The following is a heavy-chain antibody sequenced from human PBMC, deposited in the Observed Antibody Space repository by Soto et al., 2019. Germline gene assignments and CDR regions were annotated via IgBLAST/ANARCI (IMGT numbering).Heavy chain of an antibody. J-gene: IGHJ4*02. D-gene: IGHD3-3*01. V-gene: IGHV3-49*04. CDR1: GFTVSSNY. Sequence: GGSLRLSCAASGFTVSSNYMSWVRQAPGKGLEWVGFIRSKAYGGTTEYAASVKGRFTISRDDSKSIAYLQMNSLKTGDTAVYYCTRTTYYDFWSGYLKYYFDYWGQGTLVTVSS. CDR2: IRSKAYGGTT. CDR3: TRTTYYDFWSGYLKYYFDY.